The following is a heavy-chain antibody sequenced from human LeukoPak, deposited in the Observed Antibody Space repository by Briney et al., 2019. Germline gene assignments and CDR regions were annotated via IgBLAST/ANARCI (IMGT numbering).Heavy chain of an antibody. V-gene: IGHV4-4*07. Sequence: PSETLSLTCTVSGGDISGYFWSWIRQPAGKGLEWLGRISPSGDTYYNPSLKSQVTMSVDRSKYQFSLKLSSVTAADTAVYYCAREEAVRGLPDYWGQGTLVTVSS. J-gene: IGHJ4*02. CDR1: GGDISGYF. CDR3: AREEAVRGLPDY. CDR2: ISPSGDT. D-gene: IGHD2-15*01.